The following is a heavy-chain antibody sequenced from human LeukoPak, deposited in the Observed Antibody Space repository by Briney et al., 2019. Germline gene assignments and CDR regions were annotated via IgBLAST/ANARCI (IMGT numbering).Heavy chain of an antibody. J-gene: IGHJ4*02. Sequence: HPGGSLRLSCAASGFTFSSYAMHWVRQAPGKGLEWVAVISYDGSNKYYADSVKGRFTISRDNSKNTLYLQMNSLRAEDTAVYYCAKSSGDYSSSSVDYWGQGTLVTVSS. CDR2: ISYDGSNK. D-gene: IGHD6-6*01. V-gene: IGHV3-30*18. CDR1: GFTFSSYA. CDR3: AKSSGDYSSSSVDY.